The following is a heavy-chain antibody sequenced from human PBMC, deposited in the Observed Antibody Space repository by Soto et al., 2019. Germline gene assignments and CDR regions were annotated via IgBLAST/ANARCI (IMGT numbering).Heavy chain of an antibody. V-gene: IGHV3-30*18. CDR3: GKDTLDCSGGDCPLYYYYGMDV. Sequence: QVQLVESGGGVVQPGRSLRLSCGASGFTFRSYGMHWVRQAPGKGLEWLAVISNDGAKKYLADSVKGRLTISRDNSRNTLYLQMNSLSAGDTAVYYCGKDTLDCSGGDCPLYYYYGMDVWGQGTTVTVSS. CDR1: GFTFRSYG. D-gene: IGHD2-21*02. CDR2: ISNDGAKK. J-gene: IGHJ6*02.